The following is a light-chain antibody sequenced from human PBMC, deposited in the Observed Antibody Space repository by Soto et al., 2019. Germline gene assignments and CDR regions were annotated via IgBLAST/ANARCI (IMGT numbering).Light chain of an antibody. CDR1: QSVSSS. CDR3: QQRGS. J-gene: IGKJ4*01. V-gene: IGKV3-11*01. CDR2: DAS. Sequence: EIVLTQSPGTLSLSPGEIATLSCRASQSVSSSLAWYQQKPGQAPRLLLYDASNRATGIPARFSGSGSGTDFTLTISSLESDDFAVYYCQQRGSFGGGTKVDIK.